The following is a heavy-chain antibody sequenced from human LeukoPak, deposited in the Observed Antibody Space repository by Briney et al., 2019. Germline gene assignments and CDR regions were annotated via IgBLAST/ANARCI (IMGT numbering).Heavy chain of an antibody. D-gene: IGHD2-15*01. Sequence: PGGSLRLSCAASGFSFSSYGMHWVRQAPGKGLEWVSIIDHGGATFYTDSVKGRFSISRDNSKNALYLLMNNVKTEDTAVYFCARGGVRGGFDIWGQGTMVAVSS. V-gene: IGHV3-66*01. CDR2: IDHGGAT. CDR3: ARGGVRGGFDI. J-gene: IGHJ3*02. CDR1: GFSFSSYG.